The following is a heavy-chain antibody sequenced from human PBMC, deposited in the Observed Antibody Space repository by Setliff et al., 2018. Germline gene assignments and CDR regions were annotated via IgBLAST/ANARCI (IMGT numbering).Heavy chain of an antibody. V-gene: IGHV4-34*11. CDR1: GGSFSGYY. CDR3: ARYDSSGYSENYYFDY. J-gene: IGHJ4*02. D-gene: IGHD3-22*01. Sequence: SETLSLTCAVYGGSFSGYYWGWIRQPPGKGLEWIGCVYYSGNTYYSPSLKSRATMFVDTSKNQFSLMLCSVTAADTAIYYCARYDSSGYSENYYFDYWGQGTLVTVSS. CDR2: VYYSGNT.